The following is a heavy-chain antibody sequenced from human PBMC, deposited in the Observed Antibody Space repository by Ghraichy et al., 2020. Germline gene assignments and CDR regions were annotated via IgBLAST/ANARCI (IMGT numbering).Heavy chain of an antibody. D-gene: IGHD3-9*01. J-gene: IGHJ3*02. CDR2: IYYSGST. V-gene: IGHV4-59*01. CDR1: GGSISSYY. Sequence: SETLSLTCTVSGGSISSYYWSWIRQPPGKGLEWIGYIYYSGSTNYNPSLKSRVTISVDTSKNQFSLKLSSVTAADTAVYYCARARYYDILTGWATDAFDIWGQGTMVTVSS. CDR3: ARARYYDILTGWATDAFDI.